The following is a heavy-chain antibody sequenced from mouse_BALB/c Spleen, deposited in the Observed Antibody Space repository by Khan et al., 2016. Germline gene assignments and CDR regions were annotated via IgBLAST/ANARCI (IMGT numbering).Heavy chain of an antibody. CDR2: ILPGSGST. CDR1: GYTFSSYW. V-gene: IGHV1-9*01. Sequence: QVQLQQSGAELMKPGASVKISCKATGYTFSSYWIEWVKQRPGHGLEWIGEILPGSGSTNYNEKFKGKATFTADTSYNTAYMQLSSLTSEDSAVYYCARLVSVGGTIMDYWGQGTSVTVSS. D-gene: IGHD1-1*01. J-gene: IGHJ4*01. CDR3: ARLVSVGGTIMDY.